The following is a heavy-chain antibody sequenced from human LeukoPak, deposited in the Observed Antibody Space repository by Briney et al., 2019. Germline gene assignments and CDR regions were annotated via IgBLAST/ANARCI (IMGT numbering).Heavy chain of an antibody. Sequence: ASVKVSCKASGYTFTGCYMHWVRQAPGQGLEWMGWINPNSGGTNYAQKFQGRATMTRDTSISTAYMELSRLRSDDTAVYYCAREFYGSGSYYDYYYYYYMDVWGKGTTVTVSS. CDR2: INPNSGGT. D-gene: IGHD3-10*01. V-gene: IGHV1-2*02. J-gene: IGHJ6*03. CDR1: GYTFTGCY. CDR3: AREFYGSGSYYDYYYYYYMDV.